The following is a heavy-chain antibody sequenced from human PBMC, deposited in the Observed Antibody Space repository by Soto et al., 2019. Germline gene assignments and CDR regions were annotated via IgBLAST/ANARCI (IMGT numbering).Heavy chain of an antibody. D-gene: IGHD3-16*01. CDR1: GYSFTSYW. V-gene: IGHV5-51*01. Sequence: HGESLKISCKGSGYSFTSYWIGWVRQMPGKGLEWMGIIYPGDSDTRYSPSFQGQVTISADKSISTAYLQWSSLKASDTAMYYCASSITAVTQYYCDYLGKGTLVTVSS. CDR3: ASSITAVTQYYCDY. J-gene: IGHJ4*02. CDR2: IYPGDSDT.